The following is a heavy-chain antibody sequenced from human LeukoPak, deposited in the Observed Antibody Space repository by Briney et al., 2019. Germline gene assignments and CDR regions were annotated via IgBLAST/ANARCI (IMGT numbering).Heavy chain of an antibody. CDR2: ISGGGDDT. CDR1: GFTFSSYS. Sequence: GGSLRLSCAASGFTFSSYSMNWVRQAPGKGLEWVSTISGGGDDTYYADSVKGRFTISRDNSKNTLYLQMNSLRAEDTALYYCAKDHGGSYYSSEDWFDPWGQGTLVTVSS. CDR3: AKDHGGSYYSSEDWFDP. D-gene: IGHD1-26*01. J-gene: IGHJ5*02. V-gene: IGHV3-23*01.